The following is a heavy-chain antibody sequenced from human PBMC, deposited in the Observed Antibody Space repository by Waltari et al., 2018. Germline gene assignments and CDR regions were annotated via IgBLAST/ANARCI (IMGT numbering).Heavy chain of an antibody. CDR3: ARHQYSSSWYYGMDV. J-gene: IGHJ6*02. D-gene: IGHD6-13*01. Sequence: QLQLQESGPGLVKPSETLSLTCTVSGGSISSSSYYWGWIRQPPGKGLEWIGSIYYSGSTDSNPSLNGRVTISVDTSKNQFSLKLSSVTAADTAVYYCARHQYSSSWYYGMDVWGQGTTVTVSS. CDR2: IYYSGST. V-gene: IGHV4-39*01. CDR1: GGSISSSSYY.